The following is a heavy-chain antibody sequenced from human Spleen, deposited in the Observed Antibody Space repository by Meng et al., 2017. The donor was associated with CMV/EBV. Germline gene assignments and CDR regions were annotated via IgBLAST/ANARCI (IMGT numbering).Heavy chain of an antibody. CDR3: TTASPMVRGVINVY. D-gene: IGHD3-10*01. Sequence: GFTFIDYYMTWIRQAPGKGLEWVGRIKSKTDGGTTDYAAPVKGRFTISRDDSKNTLYLQMNSLKTEDTAVYYCTTASPMVRGVINVYWGQGTLVTVSS. CDR1: GFTFIDYY. V-gene: IGHV3-15*01. CDR2: IKSKTDGGTT. J-gene: IGHJ4*02.